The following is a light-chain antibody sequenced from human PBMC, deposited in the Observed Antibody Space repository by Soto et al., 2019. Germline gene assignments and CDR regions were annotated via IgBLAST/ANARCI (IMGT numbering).Light chain of an antibody. Sequence: QSALTQPASVSGSPRQSITISCTGASSDFTAYNYVSWYQQYPGKVPKLLIYKVSNRPSGVSKRFSGAMSGSTASLRISGLRAEDEADYFCTSNATGSLYVFGTGTKLTVL. CDR2: KVS. V-gene: IGLV2-14*01. J-gene: IGLJ1*01. CDR1: SSDFTAYNY. CDR3: TSNATGSLYV.